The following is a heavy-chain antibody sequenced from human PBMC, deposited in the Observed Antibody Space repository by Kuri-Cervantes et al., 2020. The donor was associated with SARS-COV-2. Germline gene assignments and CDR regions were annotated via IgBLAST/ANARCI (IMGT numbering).Heavy chain of an antibody. CDR2: ISRSGSYI. J-gene: IGHJ6*03. D-gene: IGHD2-15*01. V-gene: IGHV3-21*01. Sequence: GESLKISCAASGFTFGSYNMNWVRQVPGKGLEWVSSISRSGSYIDYADSVKGRFTISRDNAKNSLYLQMNSLRAEDTAVYYCAKSTGGGYYYYYFDVWGKGTPVTVSS. CDR1: GFTFGSYN. CDR3: AKSTGGGYYYYYFDV.